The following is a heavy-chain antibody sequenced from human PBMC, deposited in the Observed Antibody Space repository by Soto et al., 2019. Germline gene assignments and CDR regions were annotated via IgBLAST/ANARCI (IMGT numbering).Heavy chain of an antibody. J-gene: IGHJ4*02. CDR2: IHYTGNT. Sequence: PSETLSLTCTVSGDSISSGRYHWGWIRQPPGKGLEFIATIHYTGNTHYNPSLRSRVTIFVDTSKSQFSLRLSSVTAADTAVYYCARADGFGEVTPFMDYWGQGTLVTVSS. CDR3: ARADGFGEVTPFMDY. V-gene: IGHV4-39*01. D-gene: IGHD3-3*01. CDR1: GDSISSGRYH.